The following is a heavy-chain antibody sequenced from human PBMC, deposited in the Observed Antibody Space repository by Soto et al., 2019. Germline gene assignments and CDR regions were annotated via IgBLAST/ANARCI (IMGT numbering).Heavy chain of an antibody. CDR1: GFIFRNYA. CDR3: ARDQYGVDG. Sequence: QEQVVESGGGVVQPGRSLRLSCAASGFIFRNYAMNWVRQAPGKGLEWAAVVSYDGRNKYYADSVEGRFTISRDNSKNTLYLQMDSMRPEDTAVYYCARDQYGVDGWGQGTTVTVSS. V-gene: IGHV3-30*04. CDR2: VSYDGRNK. J-gene: IGHJ6*02.